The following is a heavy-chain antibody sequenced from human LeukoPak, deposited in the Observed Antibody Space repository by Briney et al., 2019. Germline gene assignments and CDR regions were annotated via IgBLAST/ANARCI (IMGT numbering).Heavy chain of an antibody. D-gene: IGHD3-22*01. V-gene: IGHV3-7*01. J-gene: IGHJ4*02. Sequence: GGSLRLSCAASGFTFSSYSLNWVRQAPGKGLEGVANIKQDGSEKYYVDSVKGRFTISRDNAKNSLYLQMNSLRAEDTAVYYCARETYYDSSGYYYWGQGTLVTVSS. CDR3: ARETYYDSSGYYY. CDR1: GFTFSSYS. CDR2: IKQDGSEK.